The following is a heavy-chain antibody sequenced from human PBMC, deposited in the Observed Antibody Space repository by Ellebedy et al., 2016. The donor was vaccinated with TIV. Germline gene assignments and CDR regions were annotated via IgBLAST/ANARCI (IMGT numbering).Heavy chain of an antibody. J-gene: IGHJ4*02. V-gene: IGHV1-3*01. CDR1: GYTFTSYA. Sequence: AASVKVSCKALGYTFTSYAMHWVRQAPGQRLEWMGWINAGNGNTKYSQNFQGRVTITRDTSASTAYMELSSLGSEDTAVYYCAGGPILWFGEWLDYWGQGTLVTISS. D-gene: IGHD3-10*01. CDR2: INAGNGNT. CDR3: AGGPILWFGEWLDY.